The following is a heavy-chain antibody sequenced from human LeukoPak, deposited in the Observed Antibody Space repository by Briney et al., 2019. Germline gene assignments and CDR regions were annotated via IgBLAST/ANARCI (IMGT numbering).Heavy chain of an antibody. CDR2: ISYDGSNK. V-gene: IGHV3-30*18. CDR1: GFTFSSYG. Sequence: PGGSLRLSCAASGFTFSSYGMHWVRQAPGKGLEWVAVISYDGSNKYYADSVKGRFTISRDNSKNTLYLQMNSLRAEDTAVYYCAKVSIFGTNYYYGMDVWGQGTTVTVSS. D-gene: IGHD3-3*02. J-gene: IGHJ6*02. CDR3: AKVSIFGTNYYYGMDV.